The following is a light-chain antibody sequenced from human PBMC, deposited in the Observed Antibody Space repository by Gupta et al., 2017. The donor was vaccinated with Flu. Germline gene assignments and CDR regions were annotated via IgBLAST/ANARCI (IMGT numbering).Light chain of an antibody. V-gene: IGLV2-8*01. Sequence: QSALTQPPSASGSPGQSVTISCTGTISDIGGYNLVSWYQQYPGKVPKLMIYDVNKRTSGVPDRFSGSKSGNTASLTVSGLQAEDEADYYCSAYAGANNVYVFGTGTKVTVL. CDR3: SAYAGANNVYV. CDR1: ISDIGGYNL. CDR2: DVN. J-gene: IGLJ1*01.